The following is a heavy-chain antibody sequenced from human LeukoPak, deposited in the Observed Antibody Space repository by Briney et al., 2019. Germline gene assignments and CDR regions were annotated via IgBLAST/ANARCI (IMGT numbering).Heavy chain of an antibody. J-gene: IGHJ4*01. V-gene: IGHV3-15*01. CDR1: GLTFKHAW. CDR2: IKSKSDGETT. Sequence: PLGSPGLSCAASGLTFKHAWMSWVPQAPGKGLEWVGRIKSKSDGETTDYAAPVKGRFTISRDASKNTLSLQMNSLETEDTAVYYCVTEQQWLGWGHGSLVPVPS. D-gene: IGHD6-19*01. CDR3: VTEQQWLG.